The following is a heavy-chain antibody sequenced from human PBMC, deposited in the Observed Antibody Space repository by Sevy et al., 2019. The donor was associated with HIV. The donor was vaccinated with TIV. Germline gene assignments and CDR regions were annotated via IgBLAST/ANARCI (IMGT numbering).Heavy chain of an antibody. J-gene: IGHJ4*02. CDR3: ARDRRAARDFDY. V-gene: IGHV3-74*01. D-gene: IGHD6-6*01. CDR1: GFTFSSYW. CDR2: ISRDGSST. Sequence: GGSLRLSCAASGFTFSSYWMHWVRHAPGKGLVWVSRISRDGSSTSYADSVRGRFTISRDNAKNTLYLQMNSLRAEDTAVYYCARDRRAARDFDYWGQGTLVTVSS.